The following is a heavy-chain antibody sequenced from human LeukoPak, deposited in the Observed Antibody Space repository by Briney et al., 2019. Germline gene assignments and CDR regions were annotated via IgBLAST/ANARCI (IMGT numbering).Heavy chain of an antibody. CDR2: IKQDGSEK. CDR3: ARGGVIWFDP. J-gene: IGHJ5*02. D-gene: IGHD2/OR15-2a*01. V-gene: IGHV3-7*01. CDR1: GFTFSSYW. Sequence: TGGSLRLSCAASGFTFSSYWMRWVRQAPGKGLEGVANIKQDGSEKYYVDSVKGRFTISRDDAKNSLYLQMNSLRAEDTAVYYCARGGVIWFDPWGQGTLVTVSS.